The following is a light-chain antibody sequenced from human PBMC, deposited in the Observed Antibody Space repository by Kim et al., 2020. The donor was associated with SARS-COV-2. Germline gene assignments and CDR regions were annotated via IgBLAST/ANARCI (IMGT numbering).Light chain of an antibody. CDR2: GKN. CDR3: SSRDTSRDQVV. V-gene: IGLV3-19*01. J-gene: IGLJ1*01. Sequence: SSELTQDPAVSVALGQTVRITCQGNSLTKYYATWYQQKPGQAPLLVIYGKNNRPSGIPDRFSGSSSGNTASLTITGAQAEDEADYYCSSRDTSRDQVVFGTGTKVTVL. CDR1: SLTKYY.